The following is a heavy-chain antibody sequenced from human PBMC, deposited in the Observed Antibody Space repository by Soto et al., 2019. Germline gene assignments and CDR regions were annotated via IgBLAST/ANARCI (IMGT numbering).Heavy chain of an antibody. J-gene: IGHJ6*02. D-gene: IGHD3-22*01. Sequence: GESLKISCKGSGYSFISYWIGWVRQMPGKGLEWMGIIYPGDSDTRYSPSFQGQVTISADKSISTAYLQWSSLKASDTAMYYCARLYDSSGYFYYYYGMDVWGQGTTVTVSS. V-gene: IGHV5-51*01. CDR2: IYPGDSDT. CDR1: GYSFISYW. CDR3: ARLYDSSGYFYYYYGMDV.